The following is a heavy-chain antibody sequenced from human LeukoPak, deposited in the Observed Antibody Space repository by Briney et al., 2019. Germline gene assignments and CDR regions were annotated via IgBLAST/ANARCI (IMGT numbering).Heavy chain of an antibody. CDR3: LRDRALAHFDH. V-gene: IGHV3-7*01. Sequence: GGSLRLSCAASGFTFSNFWMSWVRQAPGRGLEWVATIRQDGREENYADSVKGRFTVSRDNAKNSTYLQMNSLGVDETAVYYCLRDRALAHFDHWGQGALVAVSS. J-gene: IGHJ4*02. CDR1: GFTFSNFW. CDR2: IRQDGREE. D-gene: IGHD1-1*01.